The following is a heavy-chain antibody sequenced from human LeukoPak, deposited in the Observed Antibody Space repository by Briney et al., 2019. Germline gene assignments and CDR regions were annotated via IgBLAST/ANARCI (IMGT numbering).Heavy chain of an antibody. Sequence: GGSLRLSCAASGFTFSSYSMNWVRQAPGKGLEWVSSISSSSSYIYYADSVKGRFTISRDNAKNSLYLQMNSLRAEDTAVYYCARAPPRHSSSWTGPFDHWGQGTLVTVSS. CDR3: ARAPPRHSSSWTGPFDH. V-gene: IGHV3-21*01. D-gene: IGHD6-13*01. CDR1: GFTFSSYS. J-gene: IGHJ4*02. CDR2: ISSSSSYI.